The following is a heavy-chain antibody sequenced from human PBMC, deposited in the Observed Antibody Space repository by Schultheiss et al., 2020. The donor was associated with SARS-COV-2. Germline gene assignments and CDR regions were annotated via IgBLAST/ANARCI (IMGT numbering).Heavy chain of an antibody. CDR3: ARDAERFDTVTTCDI. Sequence: GGSLRLSCAASGFTFSSYWMHWVRQAPGKGLEWVSSISSSSSYIYYADSVKGRFTISRDNAKNSLYLQMNSLRAEDTAVYYCARDAERFDTVTTCDIWGQGTMVTVSS. V-gene: IGHV3-21*01. CDR2: ISSSSSYI. CDR1: GFTFSSYW. D-gene: IGHD4-17*01. J-gene: IGHJ3*02.